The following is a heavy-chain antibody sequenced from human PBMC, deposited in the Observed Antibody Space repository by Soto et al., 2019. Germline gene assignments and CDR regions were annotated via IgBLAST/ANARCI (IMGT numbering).Heavy chain of an antibody. J-gene: IGHJ2*01. CDR1: GFTFSEFA. V-gene: IGHV3-23*01. D-gene: IGHD1-26*01. CDR3: VKKIAGTTTSGAYWYFDL. Sequence: EVQLLESGGGLVQPGGSLTLSCAASGFTFSEFAMNWFRQAPGKWLECVAGISGGGDATFYADSVKGRFTISRGQSKNTVYLQMNGRRADDTAVYYCVKKIAGTTTSGAYWYFDLWGRGTLVTVSS. CDR2: ISGGGDAT.